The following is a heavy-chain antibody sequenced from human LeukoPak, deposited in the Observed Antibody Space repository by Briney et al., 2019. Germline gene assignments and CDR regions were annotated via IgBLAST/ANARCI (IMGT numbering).Heavy chain of an antibody. V-gene: IGHV3-23*01. D-gene: IGHD3-3*01. J-gene: IGHJ3*02. CDR2: ISGSGGST. Sequence: PGGSLRLSCAASGFTFSSYAMSWVRQAPGKGLEWVSAISGSGGSTYYVDSVKGRFTISRDNSKNTLYLQMNSLRAEDTAVYYCAKGVFFGVTLDAFDIWGQGTMVTVSS. CDR1: GFTFSSYA. CDR3: AKGVFFGVTLDAFDI.